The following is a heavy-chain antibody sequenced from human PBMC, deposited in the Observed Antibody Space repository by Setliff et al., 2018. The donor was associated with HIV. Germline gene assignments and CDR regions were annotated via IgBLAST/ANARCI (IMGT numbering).Heavy chain of an antibody. CDR1: GGSISSYY. V-gene: IGHV4-59*01. CDR2: IYSSGTT. J-gene: IGHJ4*02. CDR3: ARGHTWNYYGGDYFDY. Sequence: SETLSLTCTVSGGSISSYYWNWIRQPPGKGLEWIGYIYSSGTTNYNPSLESRVSISVDTSKNQFSLRLSSVTAADTAVYYCARGHTWNYYGGDYFDYWGQGSLVTVSS. D-gene: IGHD1-7*01.